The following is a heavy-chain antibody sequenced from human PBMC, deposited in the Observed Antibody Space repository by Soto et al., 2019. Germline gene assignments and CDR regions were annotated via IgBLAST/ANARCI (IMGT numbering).Heavy chain of an antibody. CDR1: GGSISDYY. Sequence: SETLSLTCTVSGGSISDYYWSWIRQHPGKGLEWIGYIYYSGSTYYNPSLKSRVTISVDTSKNQFSLKLSSGTAADTAVYYCARGGGSYYATGNFDYWGQGTLVTVSS. CDR2: IYYSGST. V-gene: IGHV4-31*03. D-gene: IGHD1-26*01. CDR3: ARGGGSYYATGNFDY. J-gene: IGHJ4*02.